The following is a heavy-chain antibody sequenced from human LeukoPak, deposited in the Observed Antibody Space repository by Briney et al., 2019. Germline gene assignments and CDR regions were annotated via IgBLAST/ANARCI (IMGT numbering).Heavy chain of an antibody. CDR2: ISSSSSYI. CDR3: ARGDIVVVPAANDYYYYYGMDV. J-gene: IGHJ6*02. CDR1: GFTFSSYS. Sequence: PGGSLRLSCAASGFTFSSYSMTWVRQAPGKGLEWVSSISSSSSYIYYADSVKGRFTISRDNAKNSLYLQMNSLRAEDTAVYYCARGDIVVVPAANDYYYYYGMDVWGQGTTVTVSS. V-gene: IGHV3-21*01. D-gene: IGHD2-2*01.